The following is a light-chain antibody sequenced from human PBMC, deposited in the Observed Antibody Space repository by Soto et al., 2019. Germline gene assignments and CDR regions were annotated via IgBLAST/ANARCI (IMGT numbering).Light chain of an antibody. J-gene: IGKJ1*01. CDR2: GAS. V-gene: IGKV3-20*01. CDR1: QSVSSY. Sequence: EIGLTQSPATLSLSPGERATLSCRASQSVSSYLSWYQQEPGQAPRLLIYGASNRATGIPDRFSGSGSGTDFTLTISRLEPEDFAVYYCQQYGSSGTFGQGTKVDNK. CDR3: QQYGSSGT.